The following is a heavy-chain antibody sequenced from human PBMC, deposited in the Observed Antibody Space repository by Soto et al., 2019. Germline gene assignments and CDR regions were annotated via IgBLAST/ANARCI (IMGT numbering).Heavy chain of an antibody. CDR3: VGSLMSRAMESFDY. CDR2: ISYTVDA. J-gene: IGHJ4*02. D-gene: IGHD5-18*01. CDR1: AGSISRYY. V-gene: IGHV4-59*01. Sequence: SETLSLTCSVSAGSISRYYWGWVRQSPREGLEWIAHISYTVDASYNPSLKSRVTISLDTSKNQIALRLMSVTAADTAVYYCVGSLMSRAMESFDYWGQGTLVTAPQ.